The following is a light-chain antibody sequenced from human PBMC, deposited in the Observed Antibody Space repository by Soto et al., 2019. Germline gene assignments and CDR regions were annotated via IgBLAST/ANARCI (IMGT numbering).Light chain of an antibody. Sequence: EIVLTQSPGTLSLSPGERATLSCRASQTITTSSLSWYQQKPGQAPRLVIYGAVSGDTDITDRFSGSGSGTDFTLTISRLQPEDFAVYYCQHYGNSSYTFGQGTKVEIK. CDR3: QHYGNSSYT. CDR1: QTITTSS. V-gene: IGKV3-20*01. CDR2: GAV. J-gene: IGKJ2*01.